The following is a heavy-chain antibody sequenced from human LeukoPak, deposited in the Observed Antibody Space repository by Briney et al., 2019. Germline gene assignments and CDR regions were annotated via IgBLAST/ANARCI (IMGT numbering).Heavy chain of an antibody. V-gene: IGHV3-21*01. Sequence: GGSLRLSCAASGFTFSSYSMNWVRQAPGKGLEWVSSISSSSSYIYYADSVKGRFTISRDNAKNSLYLQMNSLRAEDTAVYYCARXIXVEXTDAFDIWGQGTMVTVSS. CDR3: ARXIXVEXTDAFDI. CDR2: ISSSSSYI. CDR1: GFTFSSYS. J-gene: IGHJ3*02.